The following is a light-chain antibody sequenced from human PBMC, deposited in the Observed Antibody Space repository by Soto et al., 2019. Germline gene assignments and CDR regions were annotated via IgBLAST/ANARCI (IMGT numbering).Light chain of an antibody. Sequence: QSVLTQPPSASGTPGQRVTISCSGSSSNIGSNTVSWYQQLPGTAPKLLIYSSNQRPSGVPDRFSGSKSGTSASLAISGLQSDDEADYYCAAWDDSLNGYVFGTGTKLTVL. CDR1: SSNIGSNT. J-gene: IGLJ1*01. V-gene: IGLV1-44*01. CDR2: SSN. CDR3: AAWDDSLNGYV.